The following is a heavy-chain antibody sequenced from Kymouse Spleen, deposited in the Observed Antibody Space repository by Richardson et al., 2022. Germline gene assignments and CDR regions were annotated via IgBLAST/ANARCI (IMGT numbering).Heavy chain of an antibody. D-gene: IGHD1-26*01. Sequence: QVQLQQWGAGLLKPSETLSLTCAVYGGSFSGYYWSWIRQPPGKGLEWIGEINHSGSTNYNPSLKSRVTISVDTSKNQFSLKLSSVTAADTAVYYCARAQWELLPYFDYWGQGTLVTVSS. CDR1: GGSFSGYY. CDR3: ARAQWELLPYFDY. J-gene: IGHJ4*02. V-gene: IGHV4-34*01. CDR2: INHSGST.